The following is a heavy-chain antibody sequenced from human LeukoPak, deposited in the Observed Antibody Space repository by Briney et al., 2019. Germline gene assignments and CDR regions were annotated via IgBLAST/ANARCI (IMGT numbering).Heavy chain of an antibody. CDR1: GYTFTSYG. CDR3: ARLGGSSGWPYYYYYYMDV. J-gene: IGHJ6*03. Sequence: ASVKVSCKASGYTFTSYGISWVRQAPGQGLEWMGWISAYNGNTNYAQKLQGRVTMTTDTSTSTAYMELRSLRSDDMAVYYCARLGGSSGWPYYYYYYMDVWGKGTTVTVSS. V-gene: IGHV1-18*03. D-gene: IGHD6-19*01. CDR2: ISAYNGNT.